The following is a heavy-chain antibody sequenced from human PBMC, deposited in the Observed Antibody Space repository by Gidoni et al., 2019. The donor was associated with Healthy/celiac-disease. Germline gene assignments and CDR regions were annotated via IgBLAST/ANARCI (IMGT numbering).Heavy chain of an antibody. D-gene: IGHD6-19*01. CDR3: ARDLPVAGSVRYYYYYGMDV. CDR2: ISSSSSTI. V-gene: IGHV3-48*02. J-gene: IGHJ6*02. CDR1: GFTFSSYS. Sequence: EVQLVESGGGLVQPGGSLRLSCAASGFTFSSYSMNWVRQAPGKGLGWVSYISSSSSTIYYADSVKGRFTISRDNAKNSLYLQMNSLRDEDTAVYYCARDLPVAGSVRYYYYYGMDVWGQGTTVTVSS.